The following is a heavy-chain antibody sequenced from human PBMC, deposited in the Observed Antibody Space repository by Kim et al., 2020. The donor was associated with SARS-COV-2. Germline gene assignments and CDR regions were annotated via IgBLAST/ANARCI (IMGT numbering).Heavy chain of an antibody. CDR1: GFTFSSYA. CDR2: ISGSGGRT. J-gene: IGHJ4*02. V-gene: IGHV3-23*01. D-gene: IGHD1-26*01. Sequence: GGSLRLSCAASGFTFSSYAMSWVRQAPGKGLEWVSVISGSGGRTYYADSVKGRFTISRDNSKNTLYLQMNSLRAEDTAVYYCAKGMEGSGSYGLDYWGQGTLVTVSS. CDR3: AKGMEGSGSYGLDY.